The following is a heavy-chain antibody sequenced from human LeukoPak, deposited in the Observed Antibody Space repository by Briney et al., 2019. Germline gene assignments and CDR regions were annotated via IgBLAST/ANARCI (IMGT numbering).Heavy chain of an antibody. J-gene: IGHJ4*02. CDR1: GFTFSSHG. CDR2: IWYDGSNK. CDR3: ARDSSSWYLIGYFDY. Sequence: GGSLRLSCAASGFTFSSHGMHWVRQAPGKGLEWVAVIWYDGSNKYYADSVKGRFTISRDNSKNTLYLQMNSLRAEDTAVYYCARDSSSWYLIGYFDYWGQGTLVTVSS. V-gene: IGHV3-33*01. D-gene: IGHD6-13*01.